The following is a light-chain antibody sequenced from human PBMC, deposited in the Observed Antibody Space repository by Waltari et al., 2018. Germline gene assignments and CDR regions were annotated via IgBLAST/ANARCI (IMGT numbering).Light chain of an antibody. Sequence: SYEVTQPPSVSVSPAQTATITCPGARLEDNYTSWYQQKPGQSPVLVIYQDTKRPSGIPERFSGSNSGNSATLTIGGTQAMDEADYYCQAWDSSTEVFGGGTRLTVL. CDR1: RLEDNY. J-gene: IGLJ2*01. CDR3: QAWDSSTEV. V-gene: IGLV3-1*01. CDR2: QDT.